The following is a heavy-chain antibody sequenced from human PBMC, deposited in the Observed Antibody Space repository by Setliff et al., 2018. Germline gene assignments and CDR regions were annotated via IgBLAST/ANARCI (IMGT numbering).Heavy chain of an antibody. CDR3: TVINTGSSKYHY. J-gene: IGHJ4*02. D-gene: IGHD2-8*02. CDR1: GGSISSHY. Sequence: SETLSLTCTVSGGSISSHYWSWIRQPPGKGLEWIGSIYYSGSTNYNPSLKSRVTISVDTSKNQFSLKLSSVTAADTAVYYCTVINTGSSKYHYWGQGT. CDR2: IYYSGST. V-gene: IGHV4-59*11.